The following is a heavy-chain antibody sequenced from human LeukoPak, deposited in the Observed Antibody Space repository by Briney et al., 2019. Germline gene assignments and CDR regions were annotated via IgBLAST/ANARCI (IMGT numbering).Heavy chain of an antibody. CDR2: IYYSGST. CDR3: ARNLKQWLDPYDAFDI. V-gene: IGHV4-59*01. Sequence: SETLCLTCTVSGGSISSYYWSWIRQPPGKGLEWIGNIYYSGSTNYNPSLKSRVTISVDTSKNQFSLKLSSVTAADTAVYYCARNLKQWLDPYDAFDIWGQGTMVTVSS. CDR1: GGSISSYY. J-gene: IGHJ3*02. D-gene: IGHD6-19*01.